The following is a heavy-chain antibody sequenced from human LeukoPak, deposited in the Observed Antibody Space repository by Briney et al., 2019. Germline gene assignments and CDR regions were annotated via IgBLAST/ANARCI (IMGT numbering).Heavy chain of an antibody. CDR1: GFSLDDYG. CDR2: IKWNGGRT. J-gene: IGHJ4*02. V-gene: IGHV3-20*01. Sequence: PGGSLRLSCAASGFSLDDYGMSWVRLAPGTGLEWVSGIKWNGGRTGHADSVNGRFTISRDNAKNSLHLQMNSLIAEDTALDHFARDLGDDGEYWGDHYFDYWGQGTLVTVSS. D-gene: IGHD4-17*01. CDR3: ARDLGDDGEYWGDHYFDY.